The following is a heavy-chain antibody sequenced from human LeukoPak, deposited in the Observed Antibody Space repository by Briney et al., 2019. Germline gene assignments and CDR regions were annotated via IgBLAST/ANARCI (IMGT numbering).Heavy chain of an antibody. V-gene: IGHV3-66*02. CDR1: GFTVSSHY. Sequence: GGSLRLSCAASGFTVSSHYMIWVRQAPEKGLEWVSIFHGGDNTDYADSVKGRFTISRDNSKNTLYLQMNSLNTEDTAVYYCARSGVAGAYDWWGQGTLVTVSS. J-gene: IGHJ4*02. CDR2: FHGGDNT. D-gene: IGHD6-19*01. CDR3: ARSGVAGAYDW.